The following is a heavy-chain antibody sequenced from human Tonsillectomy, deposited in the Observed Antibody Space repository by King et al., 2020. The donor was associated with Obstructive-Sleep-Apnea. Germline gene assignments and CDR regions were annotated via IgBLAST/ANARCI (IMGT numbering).Heavy chain of an antibody. D-gene: IGHD6-13*01. CDR1: GFIFSTYS. V-gene: IGHV3-48*01. CDR2: ISRFSTTI. J-gene: IGHJ6*02. CDR3: ARDRGAAAGTYYYDYGMDV. Sequence: VQLVESGGGLVQPGWSLRLSCAASGFIFSTYSMNWVRQAPGKGLEWVSYISRFSTTIYYADSVKGRFTISRDNAKNSLYLRMNSLRAEDTAVYYCARDRGAAAGTYYYDYGMDVWGQGTTVTVSS.